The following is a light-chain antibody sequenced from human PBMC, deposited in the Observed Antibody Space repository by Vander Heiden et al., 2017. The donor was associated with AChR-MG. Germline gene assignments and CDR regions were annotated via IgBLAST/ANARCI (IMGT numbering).Light chain of an antibody. CDR1: GSDVGNYNL. CDR2: EVS. V-gene: IGLV2-23*02. Sequence: QSPLTQPASVSGSPGQLITISCTGTGSDVGNYNLVSWHQQHRGKAAKLIVYEVSTRPSGVSNRCSGYKSGNTASLTISGLQAEDEADYYCCSYAGSSTKVFGTGTKVTV. J-gene: IGLJ1*01. CDR3: CSYAGSSTKV.